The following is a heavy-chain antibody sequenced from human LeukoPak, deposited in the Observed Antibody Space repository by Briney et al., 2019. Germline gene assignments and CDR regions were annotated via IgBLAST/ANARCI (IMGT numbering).Heavy chain of an antibody. V-gene: IGHV3-64*01. CDR3: AKELRGYSYGLRNNWFDP. D-gene: IGHD5-18*01. CDR2: ISSNGGST. J-gene: IGHJ5*02. Sequence: GGSLRLSYAASGFTFSSYAMHWVRQAPGKGLEYVSAISSNGGSTYYANSVKGRFTISRDNSKNTLYLQMNSLRAEDTAVYYCAKELRGYSYGLRNNWFDPWGQGTLVTVSS. CDR1: GFTFSSYA.